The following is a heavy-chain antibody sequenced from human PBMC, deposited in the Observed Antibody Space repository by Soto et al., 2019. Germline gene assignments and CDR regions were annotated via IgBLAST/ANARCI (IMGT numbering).Heavy chain of an antibody. CDR1: GGSIRDYS. V-gene: IGHV4-59*08. CDR3: ARLGGYYQAFDS. J-gene: IGHJ4*02. Sequence: ASETLSLTCTVSGGSIRDYSWGWIRQSPGKGLDWIGYIYYTGTTKYNPSLKSRVTISVDSSKNQFSLKLDSVTAADTAVYYCARLGGYYQAFDSWGQGTLVTVSS. CDR2: IYYTGTT. D-gene: IGHD3-22*01.